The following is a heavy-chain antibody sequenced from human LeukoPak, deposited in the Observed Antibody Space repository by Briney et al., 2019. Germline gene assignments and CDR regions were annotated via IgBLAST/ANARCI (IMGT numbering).Heavy chain of an antibody. D-gene: IGHD2-2*01. CDR2: IYYSGST. CDR3: ACSTSSQGYYGMDV. Sequence: SQTLSLTCTVSGGSISSGGYYWSWIRQHPGEGLEWIVYIYYSGSTYYNPSLKSRVTISVDRSKNQFSLKLSSVTAPDTAVYYCACSTSSQGYYGMDVWGQGTTVTVSS. V-gene: IGHV4-31*09. J-gene: IGHJ6*02. CDR1: GGSISSGGYY.